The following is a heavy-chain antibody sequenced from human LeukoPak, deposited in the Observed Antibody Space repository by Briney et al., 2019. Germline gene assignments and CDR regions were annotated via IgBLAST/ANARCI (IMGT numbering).Heavy chain of an antibody. D-gene: IGHD3-10*01. CDR3: ARGIGLLWFGDRFKYNWFDP. J-gene: IGHJ5*02. Sequence: PSETLSLTCTVSGGSISSGGYYWSWLRQHPGKGLEWIGYIYYSGSTYYNPSLKSRVTISVDTSKNQFSLKLSSVTAADTAVYYCARGIGLLWFGDRFKYNWFDPWGQGTLVTVSS. CDR2: IYYSGST. CDR1: GGSISSGGYY. V-gene: IGHV4-31*03.